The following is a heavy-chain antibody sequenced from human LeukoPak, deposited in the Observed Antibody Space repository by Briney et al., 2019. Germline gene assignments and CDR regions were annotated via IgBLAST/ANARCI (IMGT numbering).Heavy chain of an antibody. J-gene: IGHJ5*02. D-gene: IGHD1-7*01. CDR3: AKGRNNWNCPSPNWFDR. V-gene: IGHV3-23*01. CDR2: ISGNGAST. CDR1: GFTFSSYA. Sequence: GGSLRLSCAASGFTFSSYAMSWVRQVPGKGLEWVSAISGNGASTYYADSVRGRFTISRDNSKSTLYLQMNSLTAENTAVYYCAKGRNNWNCPSPNWFDRWGQGTLVTVSS.